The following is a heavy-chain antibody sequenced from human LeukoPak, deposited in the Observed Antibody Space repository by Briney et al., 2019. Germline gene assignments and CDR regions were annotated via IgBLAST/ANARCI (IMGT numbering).Heavy chain of an antibody. V-gene: IGHV4-59*01. J-gene: IGHJ5*02. CDR1: GGSISSYY. CDR3: ARVVPDYYGRANWFDP. Sequence: SETLSLTCTVSGGSISSYYWSWIRQPPGKGLEWIGYIYYSGSTNYNPSLKSRVTISVDTSKNQFSLKLSSVTAADTAVYYCARVVPDYYGRANWFDPWGQGTLVTVSS. D-gene: IGHD3-10*01. CDR2: IYYSGST.